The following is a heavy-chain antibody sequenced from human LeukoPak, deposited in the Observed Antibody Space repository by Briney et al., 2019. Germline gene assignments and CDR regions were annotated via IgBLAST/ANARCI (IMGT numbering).Heavy chain of an antibody. J-gene: IGHJ6*02. D-gene: IGHD3-16*01. V-gene: IGHV1-3*01. CDR2: IIAGNGNT. Sequence: ASVKVSCKASGYTLTNYALHWVRQAPGQRLEWMGWIIAGNGNTEYSQKFQGRVTITRDTSASTAYMELSSLISEDTSVYYCARVVTRLREGDYYYDMDVWGQGTTVTVSS. CDR1: GYTLTNYA. CDR3: ARVVTRLREGDYYYDMDV.